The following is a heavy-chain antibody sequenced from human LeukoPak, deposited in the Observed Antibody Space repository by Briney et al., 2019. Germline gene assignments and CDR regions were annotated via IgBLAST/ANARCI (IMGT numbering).Heavy chain of an antibody. D-gene: IGHD3-22*01. Sequence: SETLSLTCTVSGYSISSGYYWGWIRQPPGKGLEWIGSIYHSGSTYYNPSLKSRVTISVDTSKNQFSLKLSSVTAADTAVYYCARFGYYYDSSGYYSGFDYWGQGTLVTVSS. CDR3: ARFGYYYDSSGYYSGFDY. J-gene: IGHJ4*02. V-gene: IGHV4-38-2*02. CDR2: IYHSGST. CDR1: GYSISSGYY.